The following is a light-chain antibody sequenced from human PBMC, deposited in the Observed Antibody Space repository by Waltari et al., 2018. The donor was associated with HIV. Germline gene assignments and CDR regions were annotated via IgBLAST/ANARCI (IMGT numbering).Light chain of an antibody. Sequence: QSALTQPRSVSGSPGQSVTISCPGTSSDVGTYNYVSWYQQHPGKAPKLILYVVSKRPSGVPDRFSGSKSGNTASLTISGLRVEDEVDYYCCSYAGSSFYVFGTGTQVTVL. CDR2: VVS. J-gene: IGLJ1*01. CDR1: SSDVGTYNY. CDR3: CSYAGSSFYV. V-gene: IGLV2-11*01.